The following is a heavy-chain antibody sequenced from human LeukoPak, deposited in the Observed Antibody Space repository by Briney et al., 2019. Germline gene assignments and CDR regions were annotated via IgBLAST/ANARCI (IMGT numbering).Heavy chain of an antibody. V-gene: IGHV3-21*01. CDR1: GFTFSSYS. CDR3: ARARRTLRYCSSTSCSSPFDY. CDR2: ISSSSSYI. J-gene: IGHJ4*02. D-gene: IGHD2-2*01. Sequence: GGSLRLSCAASGFTFSSYSMTWVRQAPGKGLEWVSSISSSSSYIYYADSVKGRFTISRDNAKNSLYLQMNSLRAEDTAVYYCARARRTLRYCSSTSCSSPFDYWGQGTLVTVSS.